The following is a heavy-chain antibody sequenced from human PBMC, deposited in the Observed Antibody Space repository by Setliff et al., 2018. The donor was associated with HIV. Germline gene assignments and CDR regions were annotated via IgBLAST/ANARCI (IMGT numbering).Heavy chain of an antibody. Sequence: PSETLSLTCTVSGGSISSYYWNWIRQHPGKGLEWIGYIYYSGSAYYNPSLKSRVTISVDTSKNQFSLKLASVTAADTAVYYCARGLSFYDPGGFDYWGQGTLVTVSS. CDR2: IYYSGSA. CDR3: ARGLSFYDPGGFDY. CDR1: GGSISSYY. J-gene: IGHJ4*02. V-gene: IGHV4-59*08. D-gene: IGHD3-22*01.